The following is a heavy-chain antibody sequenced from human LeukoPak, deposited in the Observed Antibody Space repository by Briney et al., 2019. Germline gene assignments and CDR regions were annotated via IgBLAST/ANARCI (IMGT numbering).Heavy chain of an antibody. CDR3: SRAPRGAFDY. Sequence: GGSLRLSCTASGFTFSDYFMNWVRQAPGKGLEWVSYISSSSSTIYYADSVKGRFTISRDNAKNSLYLQMNSLRAEDTAVYYCSRAPRGAFDYWGQGTLVTVSS. CDR2: ISSSSSTI. D-gene: IGHD3-10*01. V-gene: IGHV3-48*01. CDR1: GFTFSDYF. J-gene: IGHJ4*02.